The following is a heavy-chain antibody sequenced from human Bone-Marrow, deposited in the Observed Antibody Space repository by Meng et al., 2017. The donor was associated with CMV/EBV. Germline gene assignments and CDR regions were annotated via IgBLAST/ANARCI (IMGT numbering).Heavy chain of an antibody. CDR2: INHSGST. CDR1: GGSFSGYY. D-gene: IGHD1-1*01. V-gene: IGHV4-34*01. Sequence: SQTLSLTCAVYGGSFSGYYWSWIRQPPGKGLEWIGEINHSGSTNYNPSLKSRVTISVDTSKNQFSLKLSSVTAADTAVYYCAKSRGNGNLPYYCYGMEVWGPGTTVTVSS. CDR3: AKSRGNGNLPYYCYGMEV. J-gene: IGHJ6*02.